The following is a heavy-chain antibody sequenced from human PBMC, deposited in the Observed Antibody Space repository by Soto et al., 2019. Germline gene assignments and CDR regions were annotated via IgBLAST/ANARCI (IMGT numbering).Heavy chain of an antibody. Sequence: EVQLLESGGGLVQPGGSLRLSCAASGFTFSSYAMSWVRQAPGKGLEWVSAISGSGGSTYYADSVKGRFTISRDNSKNTLYLQMNSLRAEDTAVYYCAKEGPYSSGWSICGPPDVDYWGQGTLVTVSS. V-gene: IGHV3-23*01. CDR2: ISGSGGST. CDR1: GFTFSSYA. CDR3: AKEGPYSSGWSICGPPDVDY. D-gene: IGHD6-19*01. J-gene: IGHJ4*02.